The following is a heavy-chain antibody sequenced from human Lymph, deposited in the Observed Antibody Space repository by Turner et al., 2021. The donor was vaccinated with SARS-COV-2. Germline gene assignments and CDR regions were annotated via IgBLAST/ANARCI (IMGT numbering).Heavy chain of an antibody. V-gene: IGHV3-21*01. Sequence: EVQLVESGGGLVKPGGYLRLSCAASGFTFSSYTMNWVRQAPGKGLEWVSSISSSSSYIYYADSVKGRFTISRDNAKNSLYLQMNSLRAEDTAVYYCARERYDSSGSESYYFDYWGQGTLVTVSS. CDR3: ARERYDSSGSESYYFDY. CDR2: ISSSSSYI. D-gene: IGHD3-22*01. J-gene: IGHJ4*02. CDR1: GFTFSSYT.